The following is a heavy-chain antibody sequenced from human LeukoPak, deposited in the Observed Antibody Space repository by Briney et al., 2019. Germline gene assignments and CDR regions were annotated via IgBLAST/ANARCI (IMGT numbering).Heavy chain of an antibody. CDR1: GGSISTYY. V-gene: IGHV4-4*07. CDR3: ARAFLGIEEY. CDR2: IYPSGSS. Sequence: TLETLSLTCTVSGGSISTYYWSWIRQPAGKGLEWIGRIYPSGSSNYNPSLKSRVTMSVDTSKNQFSLKLTSVTAADTAVYYCARAFLGIEEYWGQGTLVTVSS. D-gene: IGHD7-27*01. J-gene: IGHJ4*02.